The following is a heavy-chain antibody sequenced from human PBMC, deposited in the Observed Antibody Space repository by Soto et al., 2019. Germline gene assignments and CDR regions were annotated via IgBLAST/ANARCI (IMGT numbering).Heavy chain of an antibody. J-gene: IGHJ4*02. Sequence: GGSLRLSCAASGFTFSDYYMSWIRQAPGKGLECVSYISSSGSTIYYADSVKGRFTISRDNAKNSLDLQMNSLRAEDTAVYYCARGNSCSSTSCYAGIDYWGQGTLVTVSS. CDR2: ISSSGSTI. D-gene: IGHD2-2*01. CDR1: GFTFSDYY. V-gene: IGHV3-11*01. CDR3: ARGNSCSSTSCYAGIDY.